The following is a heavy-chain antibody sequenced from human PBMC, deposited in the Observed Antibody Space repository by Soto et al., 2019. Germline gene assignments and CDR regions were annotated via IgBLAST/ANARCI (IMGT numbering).Heavy chain of an antibody. CDR1: GFSLSTSGVG. CDR2: IYWDDNK. CDR3: AHTNVLLWFGEDYGMEV. D-gene: IGHD3-10*01. Sequence: QITLKESGPTLVKPTQTLTLTCTFSGFSLSTSGVGVGWIRQPPGKALEWLALIYWDDNKRYSPSLKSRLTSTKDTSKSQVVLTMTNMDPVDTATYYCAHTNVLLWFGEDYGMEVWGQGTTVTVSS. J-gene: IGHJ6*02. V-gene: IGHV2-5*02.